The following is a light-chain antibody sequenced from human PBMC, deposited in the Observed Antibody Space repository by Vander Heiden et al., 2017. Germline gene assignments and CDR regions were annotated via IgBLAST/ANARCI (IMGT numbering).Light chain of an antibody. CDR1: GSDVGGYTY. Sequence: QSALTPPASLTGFPGQSLTLSCTGTGSDVGGYTYVSWYQQHPGKAPKLLIYEVDNRPSGVSSRFSGSKSGNTASLTISGLQAEDEADYYCSSYTASLTYVFGTATKVTVL. J-gene: IGLJ1*01. CDR2: EVD. CDR3: SSYTASLTYV. V-gene: IGLV2-14*01.